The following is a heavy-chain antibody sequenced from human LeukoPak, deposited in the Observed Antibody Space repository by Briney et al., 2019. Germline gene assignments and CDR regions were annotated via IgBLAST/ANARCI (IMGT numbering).Heavy chain of an antibody. Sequence: SETLTLSCTVSDGFISSYNCTWIRQTRGKGLEWIGYIYYTGSTNYSPSLKSRLTLSLDKSKNHVSLKLSSLTAADTAFYYFAREDGGSGPYYYYGMDVWGEGTTLTVSS. V-gene: IGHV4-59*01. D-gene: IGHD2-15*01. CDR2: IYYTGST. CDR3: AREDGGSGPYYYYGMDV. CDR1: DGFISSYN. J-gene: IGHJ6*04.